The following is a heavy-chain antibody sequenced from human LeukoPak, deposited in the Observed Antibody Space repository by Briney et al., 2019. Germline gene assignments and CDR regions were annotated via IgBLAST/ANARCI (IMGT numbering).Heavy chain of an antibody. CDR2: ISSSSTTI. V-gene: IGHV3-48*02. CDR3: ARERVIAAAGDGFDS. CDR1: GFTFSDYS. J-gene: IGHJ4*02. D-gene: IGHD2-21*01. Sequence: GGSLRLSCAASGFTFSDYSMNWVRQAPGKGLEWVSYISSSSTTIFYAGSVKGRFTISRDNAKNSLFLQMNGLRDEDTALYYCARERVIAAAGDGFDSWGQGTLVTVSS.